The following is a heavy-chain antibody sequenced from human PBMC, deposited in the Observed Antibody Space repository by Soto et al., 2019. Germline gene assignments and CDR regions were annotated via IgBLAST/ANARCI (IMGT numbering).Heavy chain of an antibody. CDR3: AHYSSTSSFDY. V-gene: IGHV2-5*02. J-gene: IGHJ4*02. D-gene: IGHD6-13*01. CDR2: IYWDDDK. Sequence: QITLKESGPTLVKPTQTFTLACTFSGFSLSTSGMGVGWIRQPPGKALEWLALIYWDDDKRYSPSLKSRLTITKDTSKNQVVLTITNMHPVDTATYYCAHYSSTSSFDYWGQGTLVTVSS. CDR1: GFSLSTSGMG.